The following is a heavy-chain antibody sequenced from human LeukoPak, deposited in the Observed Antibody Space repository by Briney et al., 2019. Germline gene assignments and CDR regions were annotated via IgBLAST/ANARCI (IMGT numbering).Heavy chain of an antibody. Sequence: SETLSLTCTVSGGYISSYYWSWIRQPPGKGLEWIGYIFFSGSTNYNPSLKSRVAISVDTSKNQFSVKLPSVTAADTAVYYCARHVRYFDWKSTGGAFDIWGQGTMVTVSS. CDR2: IFFSGST. D-gene: IGHD3-9*01. J-gene: IGHJ3*02. V-gene: IGHV4-59*08. CDR1: GGYISSYY. CDR3: ARHVRYFDWKSTGGAFDI.